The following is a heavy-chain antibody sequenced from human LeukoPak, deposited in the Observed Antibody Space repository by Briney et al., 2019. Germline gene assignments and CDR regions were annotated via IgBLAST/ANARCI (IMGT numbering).Heavy chain of an antibody. V-gene: IGHV4-4*07. Sequence: SETLSLTCTGPGGSISSYYWSWIRQPAGKGLEWSGRIYTSWSTNYNPSLKSRVTMSVDTSKNQFSLKLSSVTAADTAVYYCARASSGSYYYFDYWGQGTLVTVSS. D-gene: IGHD3-22*01. J-gene: IGHJ4*02. CDR2: IYTSWST. CDR3: ARASSGSYYYFDY. CDR1: GGSISSYY.